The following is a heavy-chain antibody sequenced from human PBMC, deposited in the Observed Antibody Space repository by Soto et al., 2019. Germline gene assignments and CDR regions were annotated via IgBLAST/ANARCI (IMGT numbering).Heavy chain of an antibody. CDR2: IYPGDSDT. CDR1: GYSFTSYW. CDR3: ARDGGDYYDSSGYYWFFDY. V-gene: IGHV5-51*01. D-gene: IGHD3-22*01. Sequence: GESLKISCKGSGYSFTSYWIGWVRQMPGKGLEWMGIIYPGDSDTRYSPSFQGQVTISADKSISTAYLQWSSLKASDTAMYYCARDGGDYYDSSGYYWFFDYWGQGTLVTVSS. J-gene: IGHJ4*02.